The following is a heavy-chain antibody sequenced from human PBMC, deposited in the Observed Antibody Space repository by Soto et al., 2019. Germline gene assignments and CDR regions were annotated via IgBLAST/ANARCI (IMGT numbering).Heavy chain of an antibody. CDR1: GGSFSGYY. J-gene: IGHJ6*02. Sequence: PSETLFLTCAVYGGSFSGYYWSWIRQPPGKGLEWIGEINHSGSTNYNPSLKSRVTISVDTSKNQFSLKLSSVTAADTAVYYCARGDYYGSGSYYNLYYYYGMDVWGQGTTVTVSS. CDR3: ARGDYYGSGSYYNLYYYYGMDV. V-gene: IGHV4-34*01. D-gene: IGHD3-10*01. CDR2: INHSGST.